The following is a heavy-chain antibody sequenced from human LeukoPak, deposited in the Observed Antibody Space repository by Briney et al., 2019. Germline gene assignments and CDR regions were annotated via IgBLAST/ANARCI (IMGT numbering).Heavy chain of an antibody. Sequence: GGSLRLSCVATGFSFSTYAMISARQTPRKGLESVSSISADGAGTYYAESVKGRFTIFRDNFKNTLYLQMNSLRAEDSALYYCAKLIESASAYWGQGTLVTVSS. CDR3: AKLIESASAY. V-gene: IGHV3-23*01. D-gene: IGHD2-8*01. CDR2: ISADGAGT. J-gene: IGHJ4*02. CDR1: GFSFSTYA.